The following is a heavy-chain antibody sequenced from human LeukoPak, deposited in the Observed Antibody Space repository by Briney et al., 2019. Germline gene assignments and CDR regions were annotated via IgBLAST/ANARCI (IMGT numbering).Heavy chain of an antibody. CDR2: ISGSGGST. V-gene: IGHV3-23*01. Sequence: GGSLRLSCAASGFTFSSYAMSWVRQAPGKGLEWVSAISGSGGSTYYADSVKGRFTISRDNSKNTPYLQMNSLRAEDTAVYYCATRLRSRPNWFDPWGQGTLVTVSS. D-gene: IGHD3-3*01. CDR3: ATRLRSRPNWFDP. CDR1: GFTFSSYA. J-gene: IGHJ5*02.